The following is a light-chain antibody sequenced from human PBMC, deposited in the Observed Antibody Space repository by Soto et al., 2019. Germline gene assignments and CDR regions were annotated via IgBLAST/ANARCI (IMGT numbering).Light chain of an antibody. J-gene: IGLJ2*01. CDR2: DVI. Sequence: QSALTQPASVSGSPGQSITISCTGTRSDVGAYDYVAWYQQHPGKAPKLLIFDVINRPSGISNRFSGSKSGVTASLTISGLQAEDEADYYCSSYTHSSILIFGGGTKLTVL. V-gene: IGLV2-14*01. CDR1: RSDVGAYDY. CDR3: SSYTHSSILI.